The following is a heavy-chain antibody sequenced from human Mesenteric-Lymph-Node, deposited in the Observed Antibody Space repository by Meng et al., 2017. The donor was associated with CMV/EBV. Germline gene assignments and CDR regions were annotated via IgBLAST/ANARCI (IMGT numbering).Heavy chain of an antibody. J-gene: IGHJ6*02. D-gene: IGHD3-3*01. CDR2: ISSDGGST. CDR3: ARDMRYDFWSGFYAMDV. CDR1: GFTFSDHW. Sequence: GESLKISCAASGFTFSDHWMHCVRQAPGKGLVWVSRISSDGGSTSNADSVKGRFTISRDNAKNTLYLQMNSLRAEDTAVYFCARDMRYDFWSGFYAMDVWGQGTTVTVSS. V-gene: IGHV3-74*01.